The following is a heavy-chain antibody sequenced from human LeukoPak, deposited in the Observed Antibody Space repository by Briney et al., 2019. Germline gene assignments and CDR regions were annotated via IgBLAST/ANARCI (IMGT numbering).Heavy chain of an antibody. Sequence: GGSLRLSCAASGFTFSSYGMHWVRQAPGKGLERVAAISYDGSNKYYADSVKGRFTISRDNSKNTLYLQMNSLRAEDTAVYYCAYSGYYLSFDYWGQGTLVTVSS. V-gene: IGHV3-30*03. CDR1: GFTFSSYG. J-gene: IGHJ4*02. CDR3: AYSGYYLSFDY. CDR2: ISYDGSNK. D-gene: IGHD3-22*01.